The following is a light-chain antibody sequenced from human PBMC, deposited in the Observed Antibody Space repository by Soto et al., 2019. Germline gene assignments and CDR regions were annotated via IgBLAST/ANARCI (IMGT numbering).Light chain of an antibody. V-gene: IGLV3-21*04. J-gene: IGLJ2*01. CDR2: YDS. Sequence: SYELTQPPSVSGAPGKTARLTCGGNNIGSKSVHWYEQKPGQAPVLVIYYDSDRPSGIPERFSGSNSGNTATLTISRVEAGDEADYYCQVWDSSSDHVVFGGGTKVTVL. CDR3: QVWDSSSDHVV. CDR1: NIGSKS.